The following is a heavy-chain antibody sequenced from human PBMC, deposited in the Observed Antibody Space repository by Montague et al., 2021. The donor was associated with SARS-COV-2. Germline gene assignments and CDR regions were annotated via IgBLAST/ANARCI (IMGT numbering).Heavy chain of an antibody. CDR1: GFTFSSYD. J-gene: IGHJ5*02. D-gene: IGHD5-12*01. V-gene: IGHV3-23*01. CDR2: ISGSGGST. CDR3: AKDSSIVATTLWAYNWFDP. Sequence: SLRLSCAASGFTFSSYDMSWVRQAPGKGLEWVSAISGSGGSTYYSDSVNGRFTISRDNSKNTLYLQMNSLRAEDTAVYYCAKDSSIVATTLWAYNWFDPWGQGTLVTVSS.